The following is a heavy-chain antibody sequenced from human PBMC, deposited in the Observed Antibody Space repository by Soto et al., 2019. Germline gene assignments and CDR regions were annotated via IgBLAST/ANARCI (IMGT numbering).Heavy chain of an antibody. CDR2: INPNSGGT. D-gene: IGHD6-13*01. J-gene: IGHJ4*02. CDR1: GYTFTGYY. Sequence: GASVKVSCKASGYTFTGYYMHWVRQAPGQGLEWMGWINPNSGGTNYAQKFQGWVTMTRDTSISTAYMELSRLRSDDTAVYYCARQSSSWARDYDYWGQGTLVTVSS. V-gene: IGHV1-2*04. CDR3: ARQSSSWARDYDY.